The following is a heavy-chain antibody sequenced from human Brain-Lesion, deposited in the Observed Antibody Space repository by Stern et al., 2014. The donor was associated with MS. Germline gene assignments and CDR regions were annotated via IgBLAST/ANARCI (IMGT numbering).Heavy chain of an antibody. D-gene: IGHD3-3*01. Sequence: QLVQSGAEVKKPGASVKVSCKTSGYIFTGYYIHWVRQAPGQGLEWMAWINPNTGGTKYAQKVQGRGTMSQDTSISTAYLELSSLTSDDTAVYYCARDQRGISIFGVVTDYYYLGMDVWGQGTTVTVSS. CDR2: INPNTGGT. V-gene: IGHV1-2*02. CDR3: ARDQRGISIFGVVTDYYYLGMDV. J-gene: IGHJ6*02. CDR1: GYIFTGYY.